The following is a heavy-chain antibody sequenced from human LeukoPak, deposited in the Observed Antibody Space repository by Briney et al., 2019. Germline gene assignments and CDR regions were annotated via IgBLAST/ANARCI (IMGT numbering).Heavy chain of an antibody. Sequence: SGGPLRLSCAASGFTFSSYSMTWVRQAPGKGLEWVSYISSSSSTIYYADSVKGRFTISRDNAKNSLYLQMNSLRAEDTAVYYCARGANDDFPLGIDYYGMDVWGQGTTVTVSS. J-gene: IGHJ6*02. D-gene: IGHD3-3*01. V-gene: IGHV3-48*01. CDR3: ARGANDDFPLGIDYYGMDV. CDR1: GFTFSSYS. CDR2: ISSSSSTI.